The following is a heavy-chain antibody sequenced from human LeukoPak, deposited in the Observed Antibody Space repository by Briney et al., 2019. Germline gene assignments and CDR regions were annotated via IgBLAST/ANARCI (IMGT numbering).Heavy chain of an antibody. CDR1: GYTFKNYG. Sequence: ASLKGSCKASGYTFKNYGISWVRQAPGQELEWMGWISTYNGDTKHAQKGQGRLTLTAAACTSTDYMELRGLRSDDPAVYSCERDPSNTSGWYISFAFWGQGTLVTVSS. V-gene: IGHV1-18*04. CDR2: ISTYNGDT. D-gene: IGHD6-19*01. CDR3: ERDPSNTSGWYISFAF. J-gene: IGHJ1*01.